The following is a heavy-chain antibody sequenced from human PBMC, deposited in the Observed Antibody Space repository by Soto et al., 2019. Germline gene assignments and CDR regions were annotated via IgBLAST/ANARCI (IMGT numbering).Heavy chain of an antibody. CDR3: DRHGSQQLVTWFDT. V-gene: IGHV5-51*01. D-gene: IGHD6-6*01. J-gene: IGHJ5*02. Sequence: EAQLVQSGAEVKKPGESLQISCMASGYSFSSHWIGWVRQTPGKGLEWLGMIYPGDSDTRYSPSFQCQVTISADTSISAAYLQWNSLKASDTATYDCDRHGSQQLVTWFDTWGQGTRVTVSS. CDR2: IYPGDSDT. CDR1: GYSFSSHW.